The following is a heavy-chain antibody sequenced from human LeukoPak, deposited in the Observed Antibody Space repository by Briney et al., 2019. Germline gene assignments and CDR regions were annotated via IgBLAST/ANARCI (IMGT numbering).Heavy chain of an antibody. CDR2: IYPGDSDT. J-gene: IGHJ3*02. D-gene: IGHD3-22*01. V-gene: IGHV5-51*01. CDR1: GYSFTSYW. Sequence: GESLKISCKGSGYSFTSYWIGWVRQMPGKGLEWMGIIYPGDSDTRYSPSFQGQVTISADKSISTAYLQWSSLKASDTAMYYCARLSDDSSGYYLDAFDIWGQGTMVTVSS. CDR3: ARLSDDSSGYYLDAFDI.